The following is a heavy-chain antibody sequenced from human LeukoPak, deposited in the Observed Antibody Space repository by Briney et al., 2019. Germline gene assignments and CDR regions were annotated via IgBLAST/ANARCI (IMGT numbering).Heavy chain of an antibody. CDR2: ISSSGSTI. V-gene: IGHV3-48*03. CDR1: GFTFSSYE. CDR3: ARAHWHEGLDY. Sequence: PGGSLRLSCTASGFTFSSYEMNWVRQAPGKGLEWVSYISSSGSTIYYADSVKGRFTISRDNGKNSLYLQMNSLRAEDTAVYYCARAHWHEGLDYWGQGTLATVSS. J-gene: IGHJ4*02. D-gene: IGHD1-1*01.